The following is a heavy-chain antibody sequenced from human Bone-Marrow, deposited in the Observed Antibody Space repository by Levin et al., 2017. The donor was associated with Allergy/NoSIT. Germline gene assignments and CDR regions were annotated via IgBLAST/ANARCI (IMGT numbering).Heavy chain of an antibody. CDR1: GFSFSTFG. V-gene: IGHV3-33*01. D-gene: IGHD3-16*01. CDR3: ARVAKAFSYAYDAFDI. CDR2: ILFDGNDR. Sequence: PGGSLRLSCATSGFSFSTFGMHWVRQAPGKGLAWVAFILFDGNDRYHADSVKGRFTISRDNSRNTLFLQMNSLRAEDTAVYYCARVAKAFSYAYDAFDIWGQGTVVTVSS. J-gene: IGHJ3*02.